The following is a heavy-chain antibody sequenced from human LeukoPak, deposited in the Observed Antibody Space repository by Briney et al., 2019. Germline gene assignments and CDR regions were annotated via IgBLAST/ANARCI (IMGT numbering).Heavy chain of an antibody. CDR2: INSDGSSI. CDR3: ASEGRVSGYDFDC. V-gene: IGHV3-74*03. J-gene: IGHJ4*02. D-gene: IGHD5-12*01. CDR1: GFTFSSYW. Sequence: GGSLRLSCAASGFTFSSYWMHWVRQAPGKALVWVSRINSDGSSITYADSVKGRFTISRDNAKNTLYLQMNSLRVEDTAVYYCASEGRVSGYDFDCWGQGTLVTVSS.